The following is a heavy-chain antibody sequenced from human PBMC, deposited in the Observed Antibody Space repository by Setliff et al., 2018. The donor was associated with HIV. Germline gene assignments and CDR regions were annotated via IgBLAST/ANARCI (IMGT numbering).Heavy chain of an antibody. Sequence: SGPTLVNPTPTLTLTCTFSGFSLTSTSMCVSWIRQPPGEALEWLGRIDWDDNKYYSESLRSRLTISKDTSKNQVVLTMTNTDPVDTATYFCARGRGMSYYYYYMDVWGKGTKVTSP. CDR1: GFSLTSTSMC. CDR3: ARGRGMSYYYYYMDV. CDR2: IDWDDNK. D-gene: IGHD3-16*01. V-gene: IGHV2-70*11. J-gene: IGHJ6*03.